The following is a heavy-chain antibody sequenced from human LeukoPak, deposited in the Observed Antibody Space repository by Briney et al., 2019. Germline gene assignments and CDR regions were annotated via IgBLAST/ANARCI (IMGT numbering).Heavy chain of an antibody. CDR1: GFTFSDYY. J-gene: IGHJ4*02. CDR2: ISSSGSTI. D-gene: IGHD4-17*01. Sequence: PGGSLRRSCAASGFTFSDYYMSWTRQAQGKGLEWVSYISSSGSTIYYADSVKGRFTISRDNAKNSLYLQMNSLRAEDTAVYYCARDRGDGDYPDYWGQGTLVTVSS. CDR3: ARDRGDGDYPDY. V-gene: IGHV3-11*01.